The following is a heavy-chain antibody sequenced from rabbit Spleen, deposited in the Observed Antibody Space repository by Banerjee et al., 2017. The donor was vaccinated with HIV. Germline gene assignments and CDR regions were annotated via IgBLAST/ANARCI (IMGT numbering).Heavy chain of an antibody. V-gene: IGHV1S45*01. CDR2: IYVGRGST. J-gene: IGHJ4*01. CDR3: ARSGHVNGDYIWDL. Sequence: QEQLEESGGDLVKPGASLTLTCTASGVSFSSSSYMCWVRQAPGKGLEWIGCIYVGRGSTHYANWAKGRVTMYKTSSTTVTLQLTSLTAADTATYFCARSGHVNGDYIWDLWGPGTLVTVS. CDR1: GVSFSSSSY. D-gene: IGHD1-1*01.